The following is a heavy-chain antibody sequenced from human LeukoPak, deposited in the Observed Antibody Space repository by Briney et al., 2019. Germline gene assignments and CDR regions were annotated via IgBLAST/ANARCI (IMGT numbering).Heavy chain of an antibody. V-gene: IGHV3-7*01. CDR1: GFNISDFW. D-gene: IGHD3-16*01. CDR3: VSGSRPRGDMGLYHNFDY. CDR2: IKEDGTEK. Sequence: PGGSLRLSCAASGFNISDFWMTWVRQAPGKGLEWVANIKEDGTEKHLIDSVKGRFTISRDNTKKLLYLQMNSLRGEDTAVYYCVSGSRPRGDMGLYHNFDYWGQGTLVAVSS. J-gene: IGHJ4*02.